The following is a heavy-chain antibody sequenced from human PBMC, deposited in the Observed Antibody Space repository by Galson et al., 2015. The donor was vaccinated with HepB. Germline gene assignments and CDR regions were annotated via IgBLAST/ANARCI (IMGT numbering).Heavy chain of an antibody. CDR3: VKGVRSDSYYYNMDV. V-gene: IGHV3-23*01. D-gene: IGHD2-21*01. J-gene: IGHJ6*02. Sequence: SLRLSCAASGFTFSSYAMNWVRQAPGKGLEWVSAISGSGGSTYYADSVKGRFTISRDNAKNTLYLQMSTLRAEDTGVYYCVKGVRSDSYYYNMDVWGQGTTVAVSS. CDR1: GFTFSSYA. CDR2: ISGSGGST.